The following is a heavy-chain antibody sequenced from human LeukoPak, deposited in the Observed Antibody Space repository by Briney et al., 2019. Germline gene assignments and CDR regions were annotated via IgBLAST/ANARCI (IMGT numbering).Heavy chain of an antibody. CDR2: INHSGST. CDR3: ASSDDILTGYYKGLDN. J-gene: IGHJ4*02. CDR1: GGSFSGYY. D-gene: IGHD3-9*01. V-gene: IGHV4-34*01. Sequence: SETLSLTCAVYGGSFSGYYWSWIRQPPGKGLEWVGEINHSGSTNYNPSLKSRVTISADTSKNQFSLKLSSVTAADTAVYYCASSDDILTGYYKGLDNWRQGTLVTVSS.